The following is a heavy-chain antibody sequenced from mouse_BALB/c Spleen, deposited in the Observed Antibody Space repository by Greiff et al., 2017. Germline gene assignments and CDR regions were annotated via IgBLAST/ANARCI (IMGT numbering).Heavy chain of an antibody. J-gene: IGHJ4*01. Sequence: VESGGGLVKPGGSLKLSCAASGFTFSSYTMSWVRQTPEKRLEWVATISSGGSYTYYPDSAKGRFTISRDNAKNTLYLQMSSLKSEDTAMYYCTRDGGGNYEGNAMDYWGQGTSVTVSS. CDR2: ISSGGSYT. V-gene: IGHV5-6-4*01. CDR1: GFTFSSYT. D-gene: IGHD2-1*01. CDR3: TRDGGGNYEGNAMDY.